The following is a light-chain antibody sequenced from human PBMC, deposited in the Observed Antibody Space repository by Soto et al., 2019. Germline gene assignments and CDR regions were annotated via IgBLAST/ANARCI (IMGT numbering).Light chain of an antibody. CDR3: LHHHNFPIT. J-gene: IGKJ5*01. CDR2: AAY. Sequence: DIQMTQSPSSLSASLADTVTITCRASQSISTYLTWYQQKPGKAPKLLIYAAYTLQSGVPSRFSGSGSGTDFTLTISSLQPEDFATYYCLHHHNFPITFGQGTRLEIK. CDR1: QSISTY. V-gene: IGKV1-39*01.